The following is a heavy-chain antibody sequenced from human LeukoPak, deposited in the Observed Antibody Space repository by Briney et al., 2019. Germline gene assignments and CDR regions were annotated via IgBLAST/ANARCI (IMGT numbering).Heavy chain of an antibody. Sequence: GAAVKVSCKASGYTFTGYYMHWVRQAPGQGLGWMGFITPNSGGTNYSQKFQGRVSITSDSSISKAYLYLTMLRLSDKAVYYCAREAYYYGSGSYDYWGQGTLVTVSS. CDR1: GYTFTGYY. CDR2: ITPNSGGT. D-gene: IGHD3-10*01. CDR3: AREAYYYGSGSYDY. V-gene: IGHV1-2*02. J-gene: IGHJ4*02.